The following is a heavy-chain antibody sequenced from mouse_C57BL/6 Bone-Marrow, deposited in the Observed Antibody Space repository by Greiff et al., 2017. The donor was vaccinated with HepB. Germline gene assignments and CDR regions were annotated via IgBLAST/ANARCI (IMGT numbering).Heavy chain of an antibody. CDR2: INPGSGGT. Sequence: QVQLQQSGAELVRPGTSVKVSCKASGYAFTNYLIEWVKQRPGKGLEWIGVINPGSGGTNYNEKLKGKATLTADKSSSTAYMQLSSLTSEDSAVYFCARRGSSPYYAMDYWGQGTSVTVSS. CDR1: GYAFTNYL. D-gene: IGHD1-1*01. V-gene: IGHV1-54*01. CDR3: ARRGSSPYYAMDY. J-gene: IGHJ4*01.